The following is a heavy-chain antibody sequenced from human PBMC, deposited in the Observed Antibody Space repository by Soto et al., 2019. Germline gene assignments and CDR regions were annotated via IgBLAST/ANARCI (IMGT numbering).Heavy chain of an antibody. Sequence: PSETLSLTCTVSGGSISSYYWSWIRQPPGKGLEWIGYIYYSGSTNYNPSLKSRVTISVDTSKNQFSLKLSSVTAADTAVYYCARHGPSYDFLSGYYAASYFDSLGQGTLLTISS. CDR1: GGSISSYY. J-gene: IGHJ4*02. V-gene: IGHV4-59*08. D-gene: IGHD3-3*01. CDR2: IYYSGST. CDR3: ARHGPSYDFLSGYYAASYFDS.